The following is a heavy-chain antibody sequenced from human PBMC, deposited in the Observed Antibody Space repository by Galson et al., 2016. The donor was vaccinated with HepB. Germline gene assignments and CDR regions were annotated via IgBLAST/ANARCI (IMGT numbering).Heavy chain of an antibody. V-gene: IGHV5-10-1*01. Sequence: QSGAEVKKPGESLRISCKASGYSFTNYWINWVRQMPGKGLQWMGRIDPTDSQTNYSPSFQGHVTISADKSISTAYLQWSSLKASDTALYYCSRLDSSTYYGGYYGMDVWGLGTTVTVSS. D-gene: IGHD3-22*01. CDR1: GYSFTNYW. J-gene: IGHJ6*02. CDR3: SRLDSSTYYGGYYGMDV. CDR2: IDPTDSQT.